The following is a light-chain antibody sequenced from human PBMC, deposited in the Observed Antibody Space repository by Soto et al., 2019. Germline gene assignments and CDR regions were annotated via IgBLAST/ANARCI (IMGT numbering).Light chain of an antibody. J-gene: IGKJ1*01. V-gene: IGKV3D-15*01. CDR1: QTVTTN. CDR3: QQRSNWPRT. Sequence: ETVMTQSPATLSVSPGERVTLSCRASQTVTTNLAWYQQKSGQAPRLLIYGASTRATGIPARFSGSGSGTDFTLTISSLEPEDFAVYYCQQRSNWPRTFGQGTKVDIK. CDR2: GAS.